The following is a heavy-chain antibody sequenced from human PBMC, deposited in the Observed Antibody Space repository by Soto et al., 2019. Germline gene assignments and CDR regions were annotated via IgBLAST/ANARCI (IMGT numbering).Heavy chain of an antibody. J-gene: IGHJ6*02. CDR2: IIPIFGTA. Sequence: AASVKVSCTASGGTFSSYAISWVRQAPGQGLEWMGGIIPIFGTANYAQKFQGRVTITADESTSTAYMELSSLRSEDTAVYYCARKLMVYALGDYYGMDVWGQGTTVTVSS. D-gene: IGHD2-8*01. CDR1: GGTFSSYA. CDR3: ARKLMVYALGDYYGMDV. V-gene: IGHV1-69*13.